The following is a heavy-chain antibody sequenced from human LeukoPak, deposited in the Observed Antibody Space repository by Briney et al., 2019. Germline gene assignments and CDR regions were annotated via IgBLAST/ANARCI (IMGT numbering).Heavy chain of an antibody. V-gene: IGHV1-8*01. D-gene: IGHD6-19*01. J-gene: IGHJ4*02. Sequence: ASVKVSCKASGYTFTSYDINWVRQATGQGLEWMGWMSPNSGNTGYAQKFQGRVTMTRNTSISTAYMELSSLRSEDTAVYYCARAHSSGWYSAFDYWGQGTLVTVSS. CDR2: MSPNSGNT. CDR1: GYTFTSYD. CDR3: ARAHSSGWYSAFDY.